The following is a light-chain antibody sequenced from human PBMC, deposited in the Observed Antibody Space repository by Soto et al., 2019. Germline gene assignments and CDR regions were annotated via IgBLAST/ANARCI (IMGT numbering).Light chain of an antibody. CDR1: QSVSSN. CDR3: QQYNNWPLT. Sequence: IVMTQSPATLSVSPGERVTLSCRASQSVSSNLAWYQQKPGQAPRLLIYGASTRATGIPARFSGSESGTEFTLTISSLQSEDFAVYYCQQYNNWPLTFGGGTKVDI. J-gene: IGKJ4*01. CDR2: GAS. V-gene: IGKV3-15*01.